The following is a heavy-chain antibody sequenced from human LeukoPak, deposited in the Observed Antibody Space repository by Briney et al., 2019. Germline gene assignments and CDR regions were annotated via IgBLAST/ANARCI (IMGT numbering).Heavy chain of an antibody. Sequence: GGSLRLSCAASGFTVSSNYMSWVHQAPGKGLEWVSLIYSGGSTYYADSVKGRFTISRDNSKNTLYLQMNSLRAEDTAVYYCASRDKGYYYGMDVWGQGTTVTVSS. CDR2: IYSGGST. J-gene: IGHJ6*02. V-gene: IGHV3-66*01. CDR3: ASRDKGYYYGMDV. D-gene: IGHD5-24*01. CDR1: GFTVSSNY.